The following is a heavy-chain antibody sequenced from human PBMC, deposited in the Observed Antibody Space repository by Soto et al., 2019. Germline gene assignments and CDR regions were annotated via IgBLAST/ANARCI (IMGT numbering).Heavy chain of an antibody. D-gene: IGHD6-19*01. CDR1: GYTFTSYG. V-gene: IGHV1-18*01. J-gene: IGHJ3*02. Sequence: ASVKVSCKASGYTFTSYGISWVRQAPGQGLEWMGWISAYNGNTNYAQKLQGRVTMTTDTSTSTAYMELSSVTAADTAVYYCARRVAVAGSKTTNAFDIWGQGTMVTVS. CDR3: ARRVAVAGSKTTNAFDI. CDR2: ISAYNGNT.